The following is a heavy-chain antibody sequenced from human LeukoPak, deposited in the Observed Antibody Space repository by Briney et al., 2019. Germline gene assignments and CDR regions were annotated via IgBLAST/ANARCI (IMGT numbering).Heavy chain of an antibody. V-gene: IGHV3-74*01. J-gene: IGHJ4*02. Sequence: PGGSLRLSCAASGFTFSSYWMIWVRQAPGKGLVYVSHMNTDGSTTNYVDSVKGRFTISRANAKNTLYLQMDSLRAEDRAVYYCGRNNTGSVDYWGQGTLVTVSS. CDR2: MNTDGSTT. CDR1: GFTFSSYW. CDR3: GRNNTGSVDY. D-gene: IGHD3-10*01.